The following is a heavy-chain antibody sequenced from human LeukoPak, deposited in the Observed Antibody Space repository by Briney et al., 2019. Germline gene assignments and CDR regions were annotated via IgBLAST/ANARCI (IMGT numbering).Heavy chain of an antibody. CDR1: GLTFSRYN. CDR3: AKEASSGLDY. Sequence: GGSLRLSCAASGLTFSRYNMNWVRQAPGKGLEWVAVISYDGSNKYYADSVKGRFTISRDNSKNTLYLQMNSLRAEDTAVYYCAKEASSGLDYWGQGTLVTVSS. V-gene: IGHV3-30*18. CDR2: ISYDGSNK. D-gene: IGHD3-22*01. J-gene: IGHJ4*02.